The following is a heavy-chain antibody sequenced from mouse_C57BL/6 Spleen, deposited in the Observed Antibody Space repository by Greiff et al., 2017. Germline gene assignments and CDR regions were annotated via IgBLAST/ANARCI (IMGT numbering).Heavy chain of an antibody. CDR3: ARGRIYYDYLYAMDY. CDR1: GFTFSDYY. J-gene: IGHJ4*01. Sequence: EVQLVESEGGLVQPGSSMKLSCTASGFTFSDYYMAWVRQVPEKGLEWVANINYDGSSTYYLDSLQSRFIISRDNAKNILYLQMSSLKSEDTATYYCARGRIYYDYLYAMDYWGQGTSVTVSS. D-gene: IGHD2-4*01. CDR2: INYDGSST. V-gene: IGHV5-16*01.